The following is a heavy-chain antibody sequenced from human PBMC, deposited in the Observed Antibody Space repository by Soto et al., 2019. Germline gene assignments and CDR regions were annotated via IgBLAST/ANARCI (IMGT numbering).Heavy chain of an antibody. V-gene: IGHV3-43*01. J-gene: IGHJ5*02. CDR2: ISWDGGST. Sequence: GGSLRLSCAASGFTFDDYTMHWVRQAPGKGLEWVSLISWDGGSTYYADSVKGRFTISRDNSKNSLYLQMNSLRTEDTALYYCAKDSSESYGGNWFDPWGQGTLVTVSS. CDR1: GFTFDDYT. D-gene: IGHD4-17*01. CDR3: AKDSSESYGGNWFDP.